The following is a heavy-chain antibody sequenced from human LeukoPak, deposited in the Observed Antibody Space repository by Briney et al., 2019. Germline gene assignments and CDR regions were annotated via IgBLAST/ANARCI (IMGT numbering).Heavy chain of an antibody. CDR2: IKQDGSEK. V-gene: IGHV3-7*03. CDR1: GFTFRSYW. J-gene: IGHJ4*02. Sequence: GGSLRLSCAASGFTFRSYWMRWVRQAPGKGLEWVANIKQDGSEKNYVDSVKGRFTISRDNAKNSLYLQMNSLRAEDTAVYYCASGLELDYWGQGTLVTVSP. CDR3: ASGLELDY.